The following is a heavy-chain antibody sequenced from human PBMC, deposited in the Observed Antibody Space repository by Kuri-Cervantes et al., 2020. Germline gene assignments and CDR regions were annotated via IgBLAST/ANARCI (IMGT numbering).Heavy chain of an antibody. CDR2: ISSSGSTI. Sequence: LSLTCAASGFTFSDYYMSWIRQAPRKGLEWVSYISSSGSTIYYADSVKGRFTISRDNAKNSLYLQMNSLRAEDTAVYYCARDESNYYDSSGYYGYWGQGTLVTVSS. J-gene: IGHJ4*02. CDR1: GFTFSDYY. CDR3: ARDESNYYDSSGYYGY. D-gene: IGHD3-22*01. V-gene: IGHV3-11*01.